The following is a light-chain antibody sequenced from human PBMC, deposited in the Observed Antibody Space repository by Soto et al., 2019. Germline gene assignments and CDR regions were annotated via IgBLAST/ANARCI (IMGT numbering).Light chain of an antibody. CDR2: DAS. CDR1: QDIDNY. Sequence: DIQMTQSPSSLSASVGDRVTITCQASQDIDNYLNWYQQKPGKAPNLLIYDASNLETGVPSRFSGGGSGTDFTFTITSLQPEDIATYDCQHYDHVQGTFGQGTRLESK. CDR3: QHYDHVQGT. J-gene: IGKJ5*01. V-gene: IGKV1-33*01.